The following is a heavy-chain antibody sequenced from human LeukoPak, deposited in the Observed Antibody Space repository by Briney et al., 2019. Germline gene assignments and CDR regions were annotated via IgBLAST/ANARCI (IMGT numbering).Heavy chain of an antibody. J-gene: IGHJ4*02. D-gene: IGHD3-22*01. CDR2: ISYDGSNK. V-gene: IGHV3-30*18. CDR3: AKVVSRYDSSGEVDY. Sequence: GGSLRLSCAASGFTFSSYGMHWVRQAPGKGLEWVAVISYDGSNKYYADSVNGRFTISRDNSKNTLYLQMNSLRAEDTAVYYCAKVVSRYDSSGEVDYWGQGTLVTVSS. CDR1: GFTFSSYG.